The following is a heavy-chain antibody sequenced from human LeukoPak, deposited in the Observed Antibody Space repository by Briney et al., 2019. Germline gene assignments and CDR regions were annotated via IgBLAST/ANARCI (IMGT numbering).Heavy chain of an antibody. Sequence: QPGGSLGLSCAASGFTFSSYEMNWVRQAPGKGLEWVSYISSSGSTRYYADSVKGRFTISRDNAKNSLYLQMNSLRAEDTTVYYCARVQTTVTTPDYWGQGTLVTVSS. CDR3: ARVQTTVTTPDY. CDR2: ISSSGSTR. J-gene: IGHJ4*02. CDR1: GFTFSSYE. D-gene: IGHD4-17*01. V-gene: IGHV3-48*03.